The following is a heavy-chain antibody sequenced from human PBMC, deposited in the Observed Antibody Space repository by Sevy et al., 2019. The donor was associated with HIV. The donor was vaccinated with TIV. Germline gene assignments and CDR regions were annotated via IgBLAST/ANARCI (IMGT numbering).Heavy chain of an antibody. CDR2: IRYDGSNK. CDR1: GFTFSSYG. J-gene: IGHJ6*02. Sequence: GGSLRLSCAASGFTFSSYGMHWVRQAPGKGLEWVAFIRYDGSNKYYADSVKGRFTISRDNSKNTLFLQMNSLRAEDTAVYYCAGYCSGGSCSSPRDYYYYGMDVWGQGTTVTVSS. D-gene: IGHD2-15*01. CDR3: AGYCSGGSCSSPRDYYYYGMDV. V-gene: IGHV3-30*02.